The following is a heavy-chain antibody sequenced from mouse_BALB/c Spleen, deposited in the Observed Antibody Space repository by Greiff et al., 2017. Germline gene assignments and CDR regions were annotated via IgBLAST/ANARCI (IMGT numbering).Heavy chain of an antibody. CDR1: GFNIKDTY. Sequence: EVQLQESGAELVKPGASVKLSCTASGFNIKDTYMHWVKQRPEQGLEWIGRIDPANGNTKYDPKFQGKATITADTSSNTAYLQLSSLTSEDTAVYYCARDGYYEGAMDYWGQGTSVTVSS. CDR3: ARDGYYEGAMDY. CDR2: IDPANGNT. D-gene: IGHD2-3*01. J-gene: IGHJ4*01. V-gene: IGHV14-3*02.